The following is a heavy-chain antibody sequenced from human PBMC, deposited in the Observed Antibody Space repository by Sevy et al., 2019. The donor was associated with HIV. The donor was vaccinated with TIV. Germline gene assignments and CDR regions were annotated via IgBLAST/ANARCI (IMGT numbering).Heavy chain of an antibody. J-gene: IGHJ6*04. CDR3: ARDRAGLIAVAGTENYYYCGMDV. D-gene: IGHD6-19*01. V-gene: IGHV6-1*01. Sequence: SQTLSLTCAISGDSVSSNSAAWNWIRQSPSRGLEWLGRTYYRSKWYNDYAVSVKSRITINPDTSRNQFSLQLNSVTPEDTAVYYCARDRAGLIAVAGTENYYYCGMDVWGQRDHGHRLL. CDR2: TYYRSKWYN. CDR1: GDSVSSNSAA.